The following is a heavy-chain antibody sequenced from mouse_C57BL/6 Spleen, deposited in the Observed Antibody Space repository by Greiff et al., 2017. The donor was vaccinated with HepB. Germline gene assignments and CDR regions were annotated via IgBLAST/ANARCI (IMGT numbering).Heavy chain of an antibody. CDR3: ARYTTVVTLDY. V-gene: IGHV1-69*01. CDR1: GYTFTSYW. Sequence: VQLQQPGAELVMPGASVKLSRKASGYTFTSYWMHWVKQRPGQGLEWIGEIDPSDSYTNYNQKFKGKSTLTVDKSSSTAYMQLSSLTSEDSAVYYCARYTTVVTLDYWGQGTTLTVSS. CDR2: IDPSDSYT. D-gene: IGHD1-1*01. J-gene: IGHJ2*01.